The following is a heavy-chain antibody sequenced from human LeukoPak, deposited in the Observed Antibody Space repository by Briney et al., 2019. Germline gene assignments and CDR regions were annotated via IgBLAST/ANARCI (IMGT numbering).Heavy chain of an antibody. D-gene: IGHD3-3*01. Sequence: GGSLRLSCAASGFTFDDYGMSWVRQAPGKGLEWVSGINWNGGSTGYADSVKGRFTISRDNAKNSLYLQMNSLRSDDTAVYYCARAGRRLFGVLIPLSFDYWGQGTPVTVSS. CDR1: GFTFDDYG. V-gene: IGHV3-20*04. CDR2: INWNGGST. J-gene: IGHJ4*02. CDR3: ARAGRRLFGVLIPLSFDY.